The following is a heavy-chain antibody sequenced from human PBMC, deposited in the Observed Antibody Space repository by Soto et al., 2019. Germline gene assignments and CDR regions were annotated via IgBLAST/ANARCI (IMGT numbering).Heavy chain of an antibody. Sequence: ASLKVSCKASGYTFTGHYIHWVRQAPEQGPEWMGGIGPESGATRYAQKFQGRVTMTMDMSITTVYMELTNLSPDDTAVYYCGRGRSGQIVVFYWGQGTPVTVSS. V-gene: IGHV1-2*02. CDR3: GRGRSGQIVVFY. CDR1: GYTFTGHY. J-gene: IGHJ4*02. D-gene: IGHD5-12*01. CDR2: IGPESGAT.